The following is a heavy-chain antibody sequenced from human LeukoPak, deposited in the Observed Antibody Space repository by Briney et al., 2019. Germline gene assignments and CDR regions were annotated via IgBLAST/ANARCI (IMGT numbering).Heavy chain of an antibody. V-gene: IGHV1-46*01. CDR2: ISPSGGST. CDR1: GYTFTSNY. J-gene: IGHJ5*02. Sequence: VASVKVSCKAFGYTFTSNYMHWVRQAPGQGPEWMGVISPSGGSTTYAQKFQGRVTLTRDMSTSTDYLELSSLRSEDTAVYYCARVWFGELGGWFDPWGQGTLVTVSS. D-gene: IGHD3-10*01. CDR3: ARVWFGELGGWFDP.